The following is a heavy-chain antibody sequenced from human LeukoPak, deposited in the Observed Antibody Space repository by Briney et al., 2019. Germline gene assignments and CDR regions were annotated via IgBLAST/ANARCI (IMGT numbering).Heavy chain of an antibody. Sequence: GGSLRLSCAASGFTVSSNYMSWVRQAPGKGLEWVAVIWYDGSNKYYADSVKGRFTISRDNSKNTLYLQMNSLRAEDTAVYYCARGYCSGGSCYFDYWGQGTLVTVSS. CDR3: ARGYCSGGSCYFDY. V-gene: IGHV3-33*08. CDR2: IWYDGSNK. CDR1: GFTVSSNY. J-gene: IGHJ4*02. D-gene: IGHD2-15*01.